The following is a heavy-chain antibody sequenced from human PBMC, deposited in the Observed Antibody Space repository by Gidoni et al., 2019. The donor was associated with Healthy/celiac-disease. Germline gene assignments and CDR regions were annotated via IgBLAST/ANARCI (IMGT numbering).Heavy chain of an antibody. CDR3: SRRLNSSGYSNYFDY. CDR2: ISSSSSTI. V-gene: IGHV3-48*02. CDR1: GFTFSSYS. Sequence: GFTFSSYSMNWVRQAPGKGLEWVSYISSSSSTIYYADSVKGRFTISRDNAKNSLYLQMNSLRDEDTAVYYCSRRLNSSGYSNYFDYWGQGTLVTVSS. D-gene: IGHD3-22*01. J-gene: IGHJ4*02.